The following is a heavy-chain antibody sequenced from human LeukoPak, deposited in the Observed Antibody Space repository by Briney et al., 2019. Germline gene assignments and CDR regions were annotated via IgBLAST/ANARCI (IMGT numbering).Heavy chain of an antibody. V-gene: IGHV3-11*01. J-gene: IGHJ4*02. CDR1: GFTFSDYY. Sequence: GGSLRLSCAASGFTFSDYYMSWIRQAPGKGLEWVSYISSSGSTIYYADSVKGRFTISRDNAKNSLHLQMNSLRAEDTAVYYCARDPRGYCSSTSCYYFDYGGQGTLVTVSS. CDR2: ISSSGSTI. D-gene: IGHD2-2*01. CDR3: ARDPRGYCSSTSCYYFDY.